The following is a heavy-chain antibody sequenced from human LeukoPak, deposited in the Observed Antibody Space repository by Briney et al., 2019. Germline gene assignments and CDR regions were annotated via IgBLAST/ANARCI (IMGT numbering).Heavy chain of an antibody. D-gene: IGHD6-13*01. Sequence: GGSLRLSCAASGFTFSSFAMNWVRQAPGKGLEWVSTMSGDATSTYYANSVKGRFTISRDNSKNTLYLQMNSLRAEDTAVYYCAKRTSGSSWYSSDYWGQGTLVTVSS. CDR2: MSGDATST. J-gene: IGHJ4*02. V-gene: IGHV3-23*01. CDR1: GFTFSSFA. CDR3: AKRTSGSSWYSSDY.